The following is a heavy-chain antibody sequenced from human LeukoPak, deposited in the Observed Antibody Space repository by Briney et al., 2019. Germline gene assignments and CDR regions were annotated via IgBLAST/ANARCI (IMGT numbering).Heavy chain of an antibody. CDR3: AREMMTTIDY. CDR2: ISSSGNTI. D-gene: IGHD4-17*01. CDR1: GFTFSSYE. J-gene: IGHJ4*02. Sequence: GGSLRLSCAASGFTFSSYEMNWVRQAPGKGLEWVSYISSSGNTIYYADSVKGRFTISRDNAKNSLYLQMNSLRAEDTAVYYCAREMMTTIDYWGQGTLVTVSS. V-gene: IGHV3-48*03.